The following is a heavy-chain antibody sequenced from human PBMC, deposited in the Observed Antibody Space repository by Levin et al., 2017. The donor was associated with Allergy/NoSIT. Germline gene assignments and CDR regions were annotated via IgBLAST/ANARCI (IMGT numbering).Heavy chain of an antibody. V-gene: IGHV1-8*01. D-gene: IGHD5-18*01. CDR1: GYTFTSYD. J-gene: IGHJ6*02. CDR3: AKTARGGYSYGMDV. Sequence: ASVKVSCKASGYTFTSYDINWVRQATGQGLEWMGWMNPNSGNTGYAQKFQGRVTMTRNTSISTAYMELSSLRSEDTAVYYCAKTARGGYSYGMDVWGQGTTVTVSS. CDR2: MNPNSGNT.